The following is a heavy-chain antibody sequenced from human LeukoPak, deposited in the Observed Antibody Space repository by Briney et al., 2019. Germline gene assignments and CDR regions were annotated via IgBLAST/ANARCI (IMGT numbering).Heavy chain of an antibody. J-gene: IGHJ4*02. CDR2: FDPEDGET. D-gene: IGHD3-10*01. CDR3: ATRSQWFGEPYNY. V-gene: IGHV1-24*01. Sequence: ASVKVSCKASGYTFTAFYLHWVRQAPGKGLEWMGGFDPEDGETIYAQKFQGRVTMTEDTSTDTAYMELSSLRSEDTAVYYCATRSQWFGEPYNYWGQGTLVTVSS. CDR1: GYTFTAFY.